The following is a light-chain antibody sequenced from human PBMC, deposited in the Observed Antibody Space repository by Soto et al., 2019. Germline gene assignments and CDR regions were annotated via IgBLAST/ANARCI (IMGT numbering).Light chain of an antibody. CDR2: GAS. J-gene: IGKJ1*01. Sequence: EIVLTQSPGTLSLSPGERATLSCRASQSVSSSYLAWYQHKPGQAPRLLIYGASSRVTGIPDRFSGSGSGTDFTLTISRLEPEDFAVYYCQQYGSSSWTFGQGTKVDVK. V-gene: IGKV3-20*01. CDR3: QQYGSSSWT. CDR1: QSVSSSY.